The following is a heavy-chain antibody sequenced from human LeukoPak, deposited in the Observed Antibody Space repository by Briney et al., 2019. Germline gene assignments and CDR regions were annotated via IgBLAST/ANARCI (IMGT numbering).Heavy chain of an antibody. Sequence: GGSLRLSCAASGFTASNNYMSWVRQAPGKGLEWVSVIYSGGSTYYADSVKGRFTISRDNSKNTAYLQMNSLRAEDTAVYYCARQKYSSGPDYWGQGTLVTVSS. CDR1: GFTASNNY. V-gene: IGHV3-53*01. J-gene: IGHJ4*02. CDR3: ARQKYSSGPDY. CDR2: IYSGGST. D-gene: IGHD6-19*01.